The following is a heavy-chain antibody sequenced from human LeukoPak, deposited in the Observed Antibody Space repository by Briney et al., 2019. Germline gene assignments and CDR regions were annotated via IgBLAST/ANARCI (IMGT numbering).Heavy chain of an antibody. CDR2: IKQDGSEK. J-gene: IGHJ4*02. V-gene: IGHV3-7*01. CDR1: GFTFSSHW. D-gene: IGHD3-10*01. Sequence: GGSLRLSCAASGFTFSSHWMSWVRQAPGKGLEWVANIKQDGSEKYYVDSVKGRFTISRDNAKNSLYLQMNSLRAEDTAVYYCVAYYYGSGSYYNVGDYWGQGTLVTVSS. CDR3: VAYYYGSGSYYNVGDY.